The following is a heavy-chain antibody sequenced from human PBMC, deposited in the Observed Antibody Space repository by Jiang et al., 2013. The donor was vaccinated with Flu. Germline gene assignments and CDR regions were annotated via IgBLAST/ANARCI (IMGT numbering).Heavy chain of an antibody. D-gene: IGHD1-26*01. CDR2: IYWNDDK. CDR3: AHEPAWELPAMVFDY. Sequence: KPTQTLTLTCTFSGFSLSTSGVGVGWIRQPPGKALEWLALIYWNDDKRYSPSLKSRLTITKDTSKNQVVLTMTNMDPVDTATYYCAHEPAWELPAMVFDYWGQGTLVTVSS. J-gene: IGHJ4*02. CDR1: GFSLSTSGVG. V-gene: IGHV2-5*01.